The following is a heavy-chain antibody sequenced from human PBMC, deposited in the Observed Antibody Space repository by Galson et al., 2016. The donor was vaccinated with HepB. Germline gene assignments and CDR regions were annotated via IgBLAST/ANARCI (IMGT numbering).Heavy chain of an antibody. CDR3: ARESYNRCDP. V-gene: IGHV3-53*01. CDR2: SYGDGRP. CDR1: GLPVSNDY. J-gene: IGHJ5*02. Sequence: SLRLSCAAYGLPVSNDYMSWVRQAPGKGLKWVSVSYGDGRPYYAESVKGRFTISRDNGKNSLFLQMNSLRVEGTAIYYCARESYNRCDPWGQGTLVTVSS.